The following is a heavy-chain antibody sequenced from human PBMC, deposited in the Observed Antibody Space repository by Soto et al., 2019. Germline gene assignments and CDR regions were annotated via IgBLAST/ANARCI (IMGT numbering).Heavy chain of an antibody. D-gene: IGHD3-10*01. CDR1: GFTFSSYA. V-gene: IGHV3-30-3*01. Sequence: GGSLRLSCAASGFTFSSYAMHWVRQAPGKGLEWVAVISYDGSNKYYADSVKGRFTISRDNSKNTLYLQMNSLRAEDTAVYYCASGWFGDTPFDYWGQGTLVTVSS. CDR2: ISYDGSNK. CDR3: ASGWFGDTPFDY. J-gene: IGHJ4*02.